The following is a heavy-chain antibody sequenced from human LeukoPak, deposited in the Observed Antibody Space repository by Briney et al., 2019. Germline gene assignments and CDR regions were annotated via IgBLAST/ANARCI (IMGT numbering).Heavy chain of an antibody. D-gene: IGHD4-11*01. CDR3: ARGTIYSNYYYYGMDV. CDR2: MNPNSGNT. V-gene: IGHV1-8*01. J-gene: IGHJ6*02. Sequence: ASVKVSCKASGYTFTSYDINWVRQATGQGLEWMGWMNPNSGNTGYAQKFQGRVTMTRNTSISTAYMELSSLRSGDTAVYYCARGTIYSNYYYYGMDVWGQGTTVTVSS. CDR1: GYTFTSYD.